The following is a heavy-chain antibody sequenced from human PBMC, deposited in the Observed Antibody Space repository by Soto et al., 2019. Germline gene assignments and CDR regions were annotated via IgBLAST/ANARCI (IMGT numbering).Heavy chain of an antibody. D-gene: IGHD1-7*01. CDR1: GGTFSSYA. CDR3: ARATAGITGTTVPRYYYGMDV. Sequence: SVKVSCKASGGTFSSYAISLVRQAPGQGLEWKGGIIPIFGTANCAQKFQGRVTITADESTSTAYMELSSLRSEDTAVYYCARATAGITGTTVPRYYYGMDVWGQGTTVTVSS. V-gene: IGHV1-69*13. CDR2: IIPIFGTA. J-gene: IGHJ6*02.